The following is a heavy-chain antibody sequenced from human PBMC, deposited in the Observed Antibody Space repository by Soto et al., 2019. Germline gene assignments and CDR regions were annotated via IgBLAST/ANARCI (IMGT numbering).Heavy chain of an antibody. CDR1: GYTFPTYY. CDR2: INPSGGSA. V-gene: IGHV1-46*01. D-gene: IGHD5-12*01. Sequence: QVQLVQSGAEVKKPGASVKGSCKASGYTFPTYYIHWVRQAPGQGLEWIGVINPSGGSATYTQNFQDRVTMTRDPSTSTVTMALGSLTTDATALYYCARSPLLGWLQSWHFDHWCQGALVTFSS. CDR3: ARSPLLGWLQSWHFDH. J-gene: IGHJ4*02.